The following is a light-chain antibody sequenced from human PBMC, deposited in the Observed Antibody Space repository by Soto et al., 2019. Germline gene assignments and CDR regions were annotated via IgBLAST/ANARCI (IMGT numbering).Light chain of an antibody. CDR2: EVS. Sequence: QSALTQPASVSGSPGQSITISCTGTSSDVGGYNYVSWYQQHPGKAPKLMISEVSNRPSGVSNRFSGSKSGNTASLTISELQAEDEADYYCSSYTSSSTRVFGGGTKLTVL. J-gene: IGLJ3*02. V-gene: IGLV2-14*01. CDR1: SSDVGGYNY. CDR3: SSYTSSSTRV.